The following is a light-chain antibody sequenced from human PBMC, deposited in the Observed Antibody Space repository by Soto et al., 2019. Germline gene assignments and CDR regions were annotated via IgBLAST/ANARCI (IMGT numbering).Light chain of an antibody. CDR1: SSNIGGHS. V-gene: IGLV1-51*01. CDR3: GSLDNSLRAYV. J-gene: IGLJ1*01. Sequence: QSVLTQPPSVSAAPGQQVTISCSGSSSNIGGHSVSWYQQLPGTAPTLLIYDDNKRPPGIPDRFSGSKSGTSATLGITGFQTGDEADYYCGSLDNSLRAYVFGTGTKV. CDR2: DDN.